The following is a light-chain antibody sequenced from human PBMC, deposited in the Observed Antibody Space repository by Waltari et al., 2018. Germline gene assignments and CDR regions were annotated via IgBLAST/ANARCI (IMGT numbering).Light chain of an antibody. Sequence: QSALTQPASVSGSPGQSITISCTGTSSDVGGYNYVSWYQQHPGKAPKLMIYDVSKRPSGVSNRVSGSKSGNTASLTSSGLQAEDEADYYCSSYTSSSAYVFGTGTKVTVL. CDR2: DVS. CDR1: SSDVGGYNY. CDR3: SSYTSSSAYV. J-gene: IGLJ1*01. V-gene: IGLV2-14*01.